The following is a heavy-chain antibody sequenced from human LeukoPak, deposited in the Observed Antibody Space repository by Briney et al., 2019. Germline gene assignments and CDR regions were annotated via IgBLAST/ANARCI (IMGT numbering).Heavy chain of an antibody. Sequence: GGSLRLSCVASGFTFSSYAMSWVRQAPGKGLEWVSAISGSGGSTYYADSVKGRFTISRDNSKNTLYLQMNSLRAEDTAVYYCAKDLGYSYGIDYWGQGTLVTVSS. V-gene: IGHV3-23*01. CDR2: ISGSGGST. D-gene: IGHD5-18*01. J-gene: IGHJ4*02. CDR1: GFTFSSYA. CDR3: AKDLGYSYGIDY.